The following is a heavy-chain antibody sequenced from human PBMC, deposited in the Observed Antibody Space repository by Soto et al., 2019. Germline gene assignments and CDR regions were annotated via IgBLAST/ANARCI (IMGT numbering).Heavy chain of an antibody. CDR1: GYTFTNYG. CDR2: ISANNGDT. D-gene: IGHD4-4*01. CDR3: ARAFFSTRLQNWYFDL. J-gene: IGHJ2*01. V-gene: IGHV1-18*04. Sequence: GASVKVSCKASGYTFTNYGIDWVRRAPGQGLEWMGWISANNGDTNYAQKFQGRVTMTTDTSTSTAYMELRSLTAADTAVYYCARAFFSTRLQNWYFDLWGRGTLVTVSS.